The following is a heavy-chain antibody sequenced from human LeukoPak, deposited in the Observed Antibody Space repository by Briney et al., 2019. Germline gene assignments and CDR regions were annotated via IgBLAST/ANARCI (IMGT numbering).Heavy chain of an antibody. J-gene: IGHJ6*03. Sequence: ASVKLSCTASGYTFTGYYMHWVRQAPGQGLEWMVCINPNSGATNYAHKFQGRVTMTRNTSINTAYMELSRRRSDDTAVYYCARTPASELRYYYYYYYYMDVWGKGTTVTVSS. CDR1: GYTFTGYY. CDR3: ARTPASELRYYYYYYYYMDV. CDR2: INPNSGAT. V-gene: IGHV1-2*07. D-gene: IGHD3-9*01.